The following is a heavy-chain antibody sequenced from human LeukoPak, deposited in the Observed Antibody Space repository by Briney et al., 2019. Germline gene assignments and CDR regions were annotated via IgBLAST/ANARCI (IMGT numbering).Heavy chain of an antibody. CDR2: IKQDGSEK. Sequence: GGSLRLSCAASGFTFSSYWMSWVRQAPGKGLEWVANIKQDGSEKYYVDSVKGRFTISRDNAKNSLYLQMNSLRAEDTAVYYCARTLGYCSSTSCPPYYYYMDVWGKGTTVTVSS. CDR3: ARTLGYCSSTSCPPYYYYMDV. J-gene: IGHJ6*03. V-gene: IGHV3-7*01. D-gene: IGHD2-2*01. CDR1: GFTFSSYW.